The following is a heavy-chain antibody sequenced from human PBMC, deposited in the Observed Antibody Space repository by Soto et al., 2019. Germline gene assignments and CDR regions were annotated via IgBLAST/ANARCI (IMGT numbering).Heavy chain of an antibody. Sequence: QVQLVESGGSVVQPGGSRRLSCAASGFSFSYYGLHWVRQAPGKGLEWLALITHDGYNRYYADSVKGRFTISRDNSKNTIFLQMNSLKSEDRAVYYCAKGASFDIWGQETPVTVSS. V-gene: IGHV3-30*18. CDR3: AKGASFDI. CDR1: GFSFSYYG. CDR2: ITHDGYNR. J-gene: IGHJ4*02.